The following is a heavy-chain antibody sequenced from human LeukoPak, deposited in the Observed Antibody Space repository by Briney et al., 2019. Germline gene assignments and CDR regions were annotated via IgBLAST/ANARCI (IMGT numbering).Heavy chain of an antibody. CDR3: ATPFDY. CDR2: ISWNSGSI. J-gene: IGHJ4*02. CDR1: GFTFDDYA. Sequence: SGGSLRLSCAASGFTFDDYAMHWVRQAPGKGLEWVSGISWNSGSIGYADSVKGRFTISRDNAKTSLYLQMNSLRAEDTALYYCATPFDYWGQGTLVTVSS. V-gene: IGHV3-9*01.